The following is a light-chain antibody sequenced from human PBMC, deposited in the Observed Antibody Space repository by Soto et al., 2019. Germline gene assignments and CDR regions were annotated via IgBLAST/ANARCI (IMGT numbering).Light chain of an antibody. Sequence: DIQMTQSPSTLSASVGDRVTITCRASQTISYWLAWYQQTPGRAPRLLIYAASILDSGVPSRFSGSGSGTEFTLTISSLQPDDFATYYCHQYSNSSQTFGQGTRV. CDR1: QTISYW. J-gene: IGKJ1*01. CDR3: HQYSNSSQT. V-gene: IGKV1-5*03. CDR2: AAS.